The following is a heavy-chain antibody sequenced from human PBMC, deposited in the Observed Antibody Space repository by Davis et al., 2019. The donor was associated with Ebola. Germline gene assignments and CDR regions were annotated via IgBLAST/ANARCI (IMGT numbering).Heavy chain of an antibody. Sequence: PSETLSLTCTVSGGSISSYYWSWIRQPAGKGLEWIGRIYTSGSTNYNPSLKSRVTMSVDTSKNQFSLKLSSVTAADTAVYYCASTSDFWSGYYTSSQLYFDYWGQGTLVTVSS. CDR2: IYTSGST. CDR1: GGSISSYY. J-gene: IGHJ4*02. V-gene: IGHV4-4*07. CDR3: ASTSDFWSGYYTSSQLYFDY. D-gene: IGHD3-3*01.